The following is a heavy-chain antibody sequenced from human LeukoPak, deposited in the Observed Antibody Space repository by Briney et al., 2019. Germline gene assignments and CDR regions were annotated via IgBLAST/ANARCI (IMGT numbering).Heavy chain of an antibody. D-gene: IGHD3-10*01. CDR2: IYPGDSDT. J-gene: IGHJ4*02. V-gene: IGHV5-51*01. CDR1: GYSFTNYC. CDR3: ARTYGSGSYNFDS. Sequence: GEPRDISWQGSGYSFTNYCIDWGRQMPGKGLERMGIIYPGDSDTTYSPSFQGQVTISAGKSISTAYLQWTSLSASDTAMYYCARTYGSGSYNFDSWGQGTLVTVSS.